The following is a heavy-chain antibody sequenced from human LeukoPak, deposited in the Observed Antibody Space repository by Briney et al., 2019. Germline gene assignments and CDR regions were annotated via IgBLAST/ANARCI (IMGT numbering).Heavy chain of an antibody. CDR3: ARLGYSYGIIDY. CDR1: GGSISSSSYY. V-gene: IGHV4-39*01. J-gene: IGHJ4*02. D-gene: IGHD5-18*01. CDR2: IYYSGST. Sequence: SETLSLTCTVSGGSISSSSYYWGWIRQPPGKGLEWIGSIYYSGSTYYNPSLKSRVTISVDTSKNQLSLKLSSVTAADTAVYYCARLGYSYGIIDYWGQGTLVTVSS.